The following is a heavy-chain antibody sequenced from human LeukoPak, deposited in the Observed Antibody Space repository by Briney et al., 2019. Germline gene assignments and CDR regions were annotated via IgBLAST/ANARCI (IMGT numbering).Heavy chain of an antibody. CDR1: GFTFSNYY. J-gene: IGHJ4*02. CDR3: AKDLFIGIVGHHARDFDFEN. V-gene: IGHV3-11*04. D-gene: IGHD1-26*01. Sequence: GGSLRLSCAASGFTFSNYYMSWIRQAPGKGLVWVSYISSSSSTIYYADSVKGRFTISRDSSKNTVYLQMNSLRAEDTAVYYCAKDLFIGIVGHHARDFDFENWGQGTLVTVSS. CDR2: ISSSSSTI.